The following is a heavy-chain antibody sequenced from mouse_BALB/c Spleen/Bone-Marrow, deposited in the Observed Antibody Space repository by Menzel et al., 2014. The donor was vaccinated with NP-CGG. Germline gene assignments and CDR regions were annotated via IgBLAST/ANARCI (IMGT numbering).Heavy chain of an antibody. V-gene: IGHV14-3*02. J-gene: IGHJ2*01. Sequence: EVQLQQSGAELVKLGASVKLSCTASGFNIKDTYMHWVKQRPEQGLEWIGRIDPANGNTKYDPKFQGKATITADTSSNTAYLQLSSLTSEDTAVYYCARIYYYGRGYFDYWGQGTTLTVSS. D-gene: IGHD1-1*01. CDR1: GFNIKDTY. CDR2: IDPANGNT. CDR3: ARIYYYGRGYFDY.